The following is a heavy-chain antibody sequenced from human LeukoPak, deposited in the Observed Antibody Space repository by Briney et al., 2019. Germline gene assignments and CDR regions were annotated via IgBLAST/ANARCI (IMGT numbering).Heavy chain of an antibody. V-gene: IGHV1-2*02. Sequence: ASVKVSCKASGYTFTGYYMHWVRQAPGQGLEWMGWINPNSGGTNYAQKFQGRVTMTRDTSISTAYMELSRLRSDDTAVYYRAREPELGYCSSTSCSHDYWGQGTLVTVSS. CDR3: AREPELGYCSSTSCSHDY. CDR2: INPNSGGT. J-gene: IGHJ4*02. CDR1: GYTFTGYY. D-gene: IGHD2-2*01.